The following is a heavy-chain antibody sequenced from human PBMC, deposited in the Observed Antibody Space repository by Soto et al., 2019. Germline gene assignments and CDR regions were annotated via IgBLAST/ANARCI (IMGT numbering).Heavy chain of an antibody. CDR2: ISYSGST. D-gene: IGHD6-13*01. CDR1: GYSISSSKW. Sequence: QVQLQESGPGLVKPSDTLSLTCDVSGYSISSSKWWGWIRQPPGKGLEWIGYISYSGSTYYNPSLKSRVTMSVDTSKNQFSLKLSSVTAVDTAMYYCARLAADGRGPWFDPWGQGTLVTVSS. CDR3: ARLAADGRGPWFDP. J-gene: IGHJ5*02. V-gene: IGHV4-28*01.